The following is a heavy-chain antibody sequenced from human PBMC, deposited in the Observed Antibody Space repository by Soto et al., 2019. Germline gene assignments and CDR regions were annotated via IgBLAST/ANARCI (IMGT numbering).Heavy chain of an antibody. D-gene: IGHD2-2*02. CDR2: MSPNSGRT. Sequence: QVQLVQSGAEVKKPGASVKVSCKASGYTFSNYDINWVRQATGQGLEWMGWMSPNSGRTGYAQKFQCRVTMTRNNSSSTAYMELSSLRSEDTAVYYCARGKRYTNDFWGQGTLVTVSS. CDR3: ARGKRYTNDF. V-gene: IGHV1-8*01. CDR1: GYTFSNYD. J-gene: IGHJ4*02.